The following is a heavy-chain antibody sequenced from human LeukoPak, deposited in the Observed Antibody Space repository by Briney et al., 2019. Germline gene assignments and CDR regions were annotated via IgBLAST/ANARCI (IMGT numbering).Heavy chain of an antibody. CDR1: GGTFSSYA. J-gene: IGHJ6*03. CDR3: ARAPPQYCSSTSCYGYYYYYMDV. D-gene: IGHD2-2*01. CDR2: IIPIFGTA. V-gene: IGHV1-69*05. Sequence: ASVKVSCKASGGTFSSYAISWVRQAPGQGLEWMGGIIPIFGTANYAQKFQGRVTITTDESTSTAYMELSSLRSEDTAVYYRARAPPQYCSSTSCYGYYYYYMDVWGKGTTVTVSS.